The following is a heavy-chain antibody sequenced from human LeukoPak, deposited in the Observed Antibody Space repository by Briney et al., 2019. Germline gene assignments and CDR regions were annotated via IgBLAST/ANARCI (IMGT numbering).Heavy chain of an antibody. CDR1: GFTFDDYA. CDR2: ISGDGGST. J-gene: IGHJ4*02. V-gene: IGHV3-43*02. Sequence: PGGSLRLSCAASGFTFDDYAMHWVRQAPGKGLEWVSLISGDGGSTYYADSVKGRFTISRDISKNSLYLQMNSLRTEDTALYYCAKDMGPYGDYANDYWGQGTLVTVSS. CDR3: AKDMGPYGDYANDY. D-gene: IGHD4-17*01.